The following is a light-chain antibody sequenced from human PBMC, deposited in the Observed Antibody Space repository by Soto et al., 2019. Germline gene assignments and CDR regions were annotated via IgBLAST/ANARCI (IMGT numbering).Light chain of an antibody. V-gene: IGKV3-15*01. CDR2: GAS. J-gene: IGKJ5*01. CDR3: QQYKDWPPIT. Sequence: EIVMTQSPATLSVSPGERATLSCRASQSVAGNLAWYQQKPGQAPRLLIYGASTRATGIPARFSGSGSGTEFALTISSLQSEDFAVYYCQQYKDWPPITFGQGTRLEIK. CDR1: QSVAGN.